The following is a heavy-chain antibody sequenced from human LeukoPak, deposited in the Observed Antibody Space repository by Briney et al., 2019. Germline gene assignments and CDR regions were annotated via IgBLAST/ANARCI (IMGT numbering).Heavy chain of an antibody. V-gene: IGHV3-66*01. CDR2: IYSDGST. J-gene: IGHJ4*02. CDR3: ARDLTYGGKRGYYFDY. D-gene: IGHD4-23*01. Sequence: GGSLRLSCAASGFTFSDYYMSWIRQAPGKGLEWVSVIYSDGSTYYADSVKGRFTISRGNSKNTLYLQMNSLRAEDTAVYYCARDLTYGGKRGYYFDYWGQGTLVTVSS. CDR1: GFTFSDYY.